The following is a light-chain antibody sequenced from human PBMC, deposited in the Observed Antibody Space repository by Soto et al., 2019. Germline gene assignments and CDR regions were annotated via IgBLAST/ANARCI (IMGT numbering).Light chain of an antibody. Sequence: DIQMTQSPSSLSASVGDRVTITCRASQSISTYLNWYQQKPGKAPNFVIYAASTLRSGVPSRFSGSGSGTDFTLTISDLQAEDFATYYCQQSYSSPWTFGQGTKVEIK. J-gene: IGKJ1*01. CDR3: QQSYSSPWT. V-gene: IGKV1-39*01. CDR2: AAS. CDR1: QSISTY.